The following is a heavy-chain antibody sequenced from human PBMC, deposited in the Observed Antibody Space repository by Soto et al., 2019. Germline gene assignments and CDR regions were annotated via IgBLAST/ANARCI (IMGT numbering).Heavy chain of an antibody. V-gene: IGHV3-30*18. Sequence: QVQLVESGGGVVQPGRSLRLSCAASGFTFSSYGMHWVRQAPGKGLEWVAVISYDGSNKYYADSVKGRFTISRDNSKNTLYLQMNRLRAEDTAVYYCAKGPQRCSGGSFYSDYYDYGMDVWGQGTTVTVSS. J-gene: IGHJ6*02. D-gene: IGHD2-15*01. CDR2: ISYDGSNK. CDR1: GFTFSSYG. CDR3: AKGPQRCSGGSFYSDYYDYGMDV.